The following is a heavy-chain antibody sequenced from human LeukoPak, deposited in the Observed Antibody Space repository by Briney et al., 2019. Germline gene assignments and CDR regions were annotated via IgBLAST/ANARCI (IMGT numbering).Heavy chain of an antibody. V-gene: IGHV4-4*02. Sequence: SGTLSLTCGVSGDSVSNKNWWNWVRQPPGKGLEWIGEIHHGGNTNYNSSLKSRVTISVDTSKNQISLKLTSVTAADTAVYYCARGVGSIAGPYWGQGTLVIVSS. CDR1: GDSVSNKNW. D-gene: IGHD6-6*01. CDR3: ARGVGSIAGPY. CDR2: IHHGGNT. J-gene: IGHJ4*02.